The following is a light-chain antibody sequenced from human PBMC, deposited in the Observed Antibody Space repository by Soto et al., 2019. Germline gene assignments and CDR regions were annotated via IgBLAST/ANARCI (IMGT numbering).Light chain of an antibody. V-gene: IGLV1-47*01. J-gene: IGLJ2*01. Sequence: QSVLTQPPFASGTPGQRVTISCSGSSSNIGSNYVYWYQQLPGTAPKLLIYRNNQRPSGVPDRFSGSKSGTSASLAISGLRSEDEADYYCAAWDDSLSAYVVFGGGTKLTVL. CDR3: AAWDDSLSAYVV. CDR1: SSNIGSNY. CDR2: RNN.